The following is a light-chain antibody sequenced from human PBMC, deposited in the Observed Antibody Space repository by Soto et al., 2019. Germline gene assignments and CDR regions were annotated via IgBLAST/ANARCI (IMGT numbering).Light chain of an antibody. CDR2: GSS. J-gene: IGKJ2*01. CDR3: HHSGSSPYT. CDR1: QTLTSTY. Sequence: IVLTQSPGSLSLSPGDTATLSCRASQTLTSTYLAWYQQRPGQAPRLLIYGSSSKATGVPDRFSGRGSGTDFTLTISRLEPEDFAVYYCHHSGSSPYTFGQGTKVDIK. V-gene: IGKV3-20*01.